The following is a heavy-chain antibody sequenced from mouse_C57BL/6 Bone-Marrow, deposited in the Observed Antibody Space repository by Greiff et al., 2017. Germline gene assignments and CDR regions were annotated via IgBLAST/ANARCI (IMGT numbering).Heavy chain of an antibody. CDR3: ARSPLAWFAY. V-gene: IGHV1-19*01. J-gene: IGHJ3*01. CDR1: GYTFTDYY. Sequence: EVKLQESGPVLVKPGASVKMSCKASGYTFTDYYMNWVKQSHGKSLEWIGVINPYNGGTSYNQKFKGKATLTVDQYSSTAYMELNSLTSEDSAVYYCARSPLAWFAYRGQGTLVAVSA. CDR2: INPYNGGT.